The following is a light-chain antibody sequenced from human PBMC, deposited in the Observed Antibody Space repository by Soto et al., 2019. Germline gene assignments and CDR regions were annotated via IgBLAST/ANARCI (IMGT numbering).Light chain of an antibody. CDR1: QSVSSNS. CDR2: GAS. V-gene: IGKV3-20*01. J-gene: IGKJ1*01. CDR3: QQYGSSPQT. Sequence: EIVMTHSPTTLSVSPGERSTLSCRASQSVSSNSLAWYQQKPGQAPRLLIYGASSRATGIPDRFSGSGSGTDFTLTISRLEPEDFAVYYCQQYGSSPQTFGQGTKVDIK.